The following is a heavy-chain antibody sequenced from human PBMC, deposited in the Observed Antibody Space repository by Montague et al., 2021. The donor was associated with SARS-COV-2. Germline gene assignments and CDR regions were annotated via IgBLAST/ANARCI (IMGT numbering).Heavy chain of an antibody. J-gene: IGHJ3*02. CDR1: GGSFSNYY. V-gene: IGHV4-34*01. CDR3: ARRRQPVVVPGAGPAGRAFDI. CDR2: VNQSGTT. Sequence: SETLSLTCAISGGSFSNYYWSWIRQSPGKGLEWIGEVNQSGTTIYNPSVKSGVTISEDTSKNQFYLRLNSVTAADTAVYYCARRRQPVVVPGAGPAGRAFDIWGQGTMVTVSS. D-gene: IGHD2-2*01.